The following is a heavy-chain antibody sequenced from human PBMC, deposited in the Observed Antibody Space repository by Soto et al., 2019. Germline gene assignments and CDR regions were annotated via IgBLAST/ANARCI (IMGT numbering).Heavy chain of an antibody. J-gene: IGHJ5*01. CDR2: ISGGGIST. Sequence: TGGSLRLSCAASGFTFSNYAMSWVRQAPGKGLEWVSAISGGGISTYYADSVRGRFTISRDNSRNTLYLRMNRLRAEDTAVYYCARDEISMVRVTKNWFDYWGQGTLVTVSS. D-gene: IGHD3-10*01. CDR3: ARDEISMVRVTKNWFDY. V-gene: IGHV3-23*01. CDR1: GFTFSNYA.